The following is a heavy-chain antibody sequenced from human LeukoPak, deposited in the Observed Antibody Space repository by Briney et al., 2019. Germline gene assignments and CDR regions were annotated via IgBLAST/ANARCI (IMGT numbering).Heavy chain of an antibody. J-gene: IGHJ4*02. CDR1: GFTFSSRA. V-gene: IGHV3-23*01. CDR3: AKGISIYSYFDN. Sequence: GGSLRLSCAASGFTFSSRAMSWVRRAPGKGLEWVSGLIENGATTYYADSVKGRFTISRDNSRNTMYLQMNSLRVEDTAVYYCAKGISIYSYFDNWGQGTLVTVSS. CDR2: LIENGATT. D-gene: IGHD3-16*02.